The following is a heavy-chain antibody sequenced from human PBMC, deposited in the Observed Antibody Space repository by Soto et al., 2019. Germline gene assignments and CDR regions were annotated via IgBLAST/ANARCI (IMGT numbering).Heavy chain of an antibody. CDR1: GGSVSSNSYY. V-gene: IGHV4-61*01. CDR2: IHYSGST. D-gene: IGHD7-27*01. Sequence: SETLSPTCPVYGGSVSSNSYYCNWLRQPPGKGLEWIGFIHYSGSTDYNPSLKSRVTMSVDRSKNQFSLRLSSVTAADTAGYYCATDTGGWFDPWGQGTLVTVSS. CDR3: ATDTGGWFDP. J-gene: IGHJ5*02.